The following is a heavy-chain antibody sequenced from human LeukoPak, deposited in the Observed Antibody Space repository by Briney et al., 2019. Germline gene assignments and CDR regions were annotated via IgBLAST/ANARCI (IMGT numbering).Heavy chain of an antibody. CDR3: ARKFYFDY. Sequence: ASVTLSCTASGYALTSYYIHWERQAPGQGLEWMGIIDPSAGSTIYAQKLQGRITMTRDTSTSTVYMELRSLTSEDTAIYFCARKFYFDYWGQGSLVTVSS. CDR1: GYALTSYY. V-gene: IGHV1-46*04. CDR2: IDPSAGST. J-gene: IGHJ4*02.